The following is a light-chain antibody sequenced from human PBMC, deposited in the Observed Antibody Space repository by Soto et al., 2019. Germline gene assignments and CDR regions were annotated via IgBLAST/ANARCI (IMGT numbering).Light chain of an antibody. CDR2: GAF. J-gene: IGKJ1*01. V-gene: IGKV3-15*01. CDR3: QQYNKWLTCK. Sequence: EIVMTQSPATLSVSPGERATLSCRASQTINSNLAWYQQKPGQGPRLLIYGAFTRATGVPDRFTGSGSGTEFTLTISSRQSDDFAVYYCQQYNKWLTCKFCRVTKVEIK. CDR1: QTINSN.